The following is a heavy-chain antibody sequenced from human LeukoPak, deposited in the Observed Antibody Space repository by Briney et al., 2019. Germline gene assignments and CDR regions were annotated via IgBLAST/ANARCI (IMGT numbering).Heavy chain of an antibody. V-gene: IGHV4-59*01. CDR1: GGTINSYY. J-gene: IGHJ4*02. Sequence: SETLSLTCTVSGGTINSYYWSWIRQPPGKGLEWIGYADHSGSTSYNPSLKSRLTISVDTSKNQFSLNLISVTAADTAVYYCARGGGWSPYYFDYWGQGALVTVSS. CDR2: ADHSGST. D-gene: IGHD6-19*01. CDR3: ARGGGWSPYYFDY.